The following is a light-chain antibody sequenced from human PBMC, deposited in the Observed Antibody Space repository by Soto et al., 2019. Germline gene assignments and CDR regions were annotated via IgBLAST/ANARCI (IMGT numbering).Light chain of an antibody. CDR1: QSVTSSN. J-gene: IGKJ3*01. CDR3: QQYVDSLPVT. Sequence: EFVLTQSPGTLSLSPGERATLSCRASQSVTSSNLAWYQQKPGQAPRPLIYGASIRATGVPDRFSGSGSGTDFTLTISRLEPEDFAVYYCQQYVDSLPVTFGPGTKGEIK. V-gene: IGKV3-20*01. CDR2: GAS.